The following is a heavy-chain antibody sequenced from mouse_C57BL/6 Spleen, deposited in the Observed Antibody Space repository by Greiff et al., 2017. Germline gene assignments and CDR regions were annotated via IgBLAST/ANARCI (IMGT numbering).Heavy chain of an antibody. Sequence: EVQLQQSGPGLVKPSQSLSLTCSVTGYSITSGYYWNWIRQFPGNKLEWMGYISYDGSNNYNPSLKNRISITRDTSKNQFFLKLNSVTTEDTATYYCAREAMGYWGQGTSVTVSS. J-gene: IGHJ4*01. CDR1: GYSITSGYY. CDR3: AREAMGY. CDR2: ISYDGSN. V-gene: IGHV3-6*01.